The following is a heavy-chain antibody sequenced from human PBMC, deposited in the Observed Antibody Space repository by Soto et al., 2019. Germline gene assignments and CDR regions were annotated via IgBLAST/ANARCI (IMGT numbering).Heavy chain of an antibody. V-gene: IGHV5-51*01. CDR3: ARSYSSSWYPSYYFDY. J-gene: IGHJ4*02. CDR2: IYPGDSDT. CDR1: GYSFTSYW. D-gene: IGHD6-13*01. Sequence: GESLKISCKGSGYSFTSYWIGWVRQMPGKGLEWMGIIYPGDSDTRYSPSFQGQVTISADKSISTAYLQWSSLKASDTAMYYCARSYSSSWYPSYYFDYWGQGTLVTVSS.